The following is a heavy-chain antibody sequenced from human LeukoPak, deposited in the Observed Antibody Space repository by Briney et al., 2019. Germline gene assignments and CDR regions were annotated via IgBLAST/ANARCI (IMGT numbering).Heavy chain of an antibody. J-gene: IGHJ4*02. CDR2: IYYSGST. D-gene: IGHD3-22*01. Sequence: SETLSLTCTVSGGSISSRSYYWGWIRQPPGKGLEWIGSIYYSGSTYYNPSLKSRVTISVDTSKNQFSLKLSSVTAADTAVYYCARLRRDSSGYPDYWGQGTLVTVSS. CDR1: GGSISSRSYY. V-gene: IGHV4-39*01. CDR3: ARLRRDSSGYPDY.